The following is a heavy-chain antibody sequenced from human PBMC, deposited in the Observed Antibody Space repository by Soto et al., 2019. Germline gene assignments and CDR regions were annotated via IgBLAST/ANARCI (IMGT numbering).Heavy chain of an antibody. CDR1: GFTFSNYW. J-gene: IGHJ3*02. V-gene: IGHV3-7*01. D-gene: IGHD2-15*01. CDR2: IKQDGGEK. Sequence: GGSLRLSCAASGFTFSNYWMSWVRQAPGKGLEWVANIKQDGGEKYYVDSVKGRFTISRDNAKNSLYLQMNSLRADDTAVYYCARDGRGLGYCSGGSCYSDAFDIWGQGTMVT. CDR3: ARDGRGLGYCSGGSCYSDAFDI.